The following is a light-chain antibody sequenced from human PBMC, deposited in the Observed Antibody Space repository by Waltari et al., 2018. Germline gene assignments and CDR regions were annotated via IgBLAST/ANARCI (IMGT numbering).Light chain of an antibody. J-gene: IGLJ3*02. Sequence: QSALTQPRSVSGSPGQSVTISCTGTSSDVGTHKYVSWYLQQPGKAPKLIIYNVSERPSGVPDRCSGSKSGNTASLTISGLQAEDEADYYCCSYAGSSNWVFGGGTKLTVL. CDR1: SSDVGTHKY. CDR3: CSYAGSSNWV. V-gene: IGLV2-11*01. CDR2: NVS.